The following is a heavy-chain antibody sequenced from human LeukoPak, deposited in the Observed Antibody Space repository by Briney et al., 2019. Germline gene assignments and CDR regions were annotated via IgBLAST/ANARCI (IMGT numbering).Heavy chain of an antibody. CDR1: GFTFSSYA. CDR2: ISSDGNTK. D-gene: IGHD1-26*01. CDR3: AINTGTYHEGDAFDV. V-gene: IGHV3-30*04. J-gene: IGHJ3*01. Sequence: GGSLRLSCAASGFTFSSYAMHWVRQAPGKGLEWVAVISSDGNTKYYADSVKGRFTISRDNSKTTLYLQMNSLRAEDTTVYYCAINTGTYHEGDAFDVWGQGTMVTVSS.